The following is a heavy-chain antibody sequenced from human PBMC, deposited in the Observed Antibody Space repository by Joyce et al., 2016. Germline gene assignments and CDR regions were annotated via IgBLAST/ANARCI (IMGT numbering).Heavy chain of an antibody. CDR3: VRATYDLGSYGVDV. CDR1: GFSFSSYW. Sequence: EVQVVESGGGLVQPGGSLRISCVGSGFSFSSYWMSWVRQAPGKGLEWVGDINEDGSEEVYVDSVKGRFTIGRDNARKSLSLQMVSLRAEDTALYYCVRATYDLGSYGVDVWGLGTTVIVSS. J-gene: IGHJ6*02. D-gene: IGHD3-3*01. V-gene: IGHV3-7*04. CDR2: INEDGSEE.